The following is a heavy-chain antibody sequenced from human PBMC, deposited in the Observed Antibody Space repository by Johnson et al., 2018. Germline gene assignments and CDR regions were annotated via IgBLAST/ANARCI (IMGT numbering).Heavy chain of an antibody. V-gene: IGHV3-73*01. CDR3: TRHRSGTGDAFDI. CDR2: IRSKANSYAT. Sequence: VQLVESGGGLVQPGGSLKLSCAASGLIFSGSTMHWVPQASGKGLEWVGRIRSKANSYATAYAASVKGRFTISSDDSKNTAYLQMNSLKTEDTAVYYCTRHRSGTGDAFDIWCQGTMVTVSS. CDR1: GLIFSGST. D-gene: IGHD1-26*01. J-gene: IGHJ3*02.